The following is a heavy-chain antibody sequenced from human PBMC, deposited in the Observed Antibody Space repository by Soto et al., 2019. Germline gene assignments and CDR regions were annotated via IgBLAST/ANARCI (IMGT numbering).Heavy chain of an antibody. V-gene: IGHV3-30*04. CDR2: MSYDGTNE. Sequence: GGSLRLSCAASGFSFTHYTINWVRQAPGKGLEWVAVMSYDGTNEYYADSVKGRFTISRDNSKSTVYLQMDSLTPEDTALYYCARKWGTYSSASLDYWGLGTLVTVSS. CDR3: ARKWGTYSSASLDY. D-gene: IGHD6-19*01. J-gene: IGHJ4*02. CDR1: GFSFTHYT.